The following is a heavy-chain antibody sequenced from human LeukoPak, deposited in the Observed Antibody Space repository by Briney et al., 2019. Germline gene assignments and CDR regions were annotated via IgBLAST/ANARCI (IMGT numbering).Heavy chain of an antibody. D-gene: IGHD4-11*01. Sequence: SETLSLTCAVYGGSFSGYYWSWIRQPPGKGLEWIGEINHSGSTNYNPSLKSRVTMSVDTSKNQFSLKLSSVTAADTAVYYCARVKLQLYYYYGMDVWGQGTTVTVSS. CDR3: ARVKLQLYYYYGMDV. CDR2: INHSGST. CDR1: GGSFSGYY. V-gene: IGHV4-34*01. J-gene: IGHJ6*02.